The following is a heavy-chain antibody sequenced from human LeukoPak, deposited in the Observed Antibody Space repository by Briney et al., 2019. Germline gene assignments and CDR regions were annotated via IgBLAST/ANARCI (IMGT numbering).Heavy chain of an antibody. V-gene: IGHV4-34*01. CDR1: GFTFSSYA. Sequence: GSLRLSCAASGFTFSSYAMSWVRQPPGKGLEWVGEINHSGSSSHNPSLKSRVTMSVDTSKNQFSLKLSSVTAADTAVYYCARGIRGGYWGQGTLVTVSS. J-gene: IGHJ4*02. CDR2: INHSGSS. CDR3: ARGIRGGY.